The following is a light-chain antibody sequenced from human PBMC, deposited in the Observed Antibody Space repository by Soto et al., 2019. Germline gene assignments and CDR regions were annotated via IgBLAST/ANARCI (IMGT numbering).Light chain of an antibody. J-gene: IGKJ1*01. CDR3: QHYGRSPPSWT. CDR2: DAS. CDR1: QSVSSNY. Sequence: EIVLTQSPGTLSLSPGERATLSCRASQSVSSNYLAWYQQKPGQPPRLLISDASNRATGIPDRFSGMGSGTDFTLTISGLEPEDFAVYYCQHYGRSPPSWTFGQGTKVDIK. V-gene: IGKV3-20*01.